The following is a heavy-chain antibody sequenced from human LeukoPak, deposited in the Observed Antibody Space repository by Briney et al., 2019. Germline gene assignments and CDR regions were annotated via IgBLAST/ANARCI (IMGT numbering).Heavy chain of an antibody. D-gene: IGHD3-3*01. V-gene: IGHV4-39*07. CDR2: IYYSGST. J-gene: IGHJ3*02. CDR3: ARVARGAEYYDFWSGYQYDAFDI. CDR1: GGSISSSSYY. Sequence: PSETLSLTCTVSGGSISSSSYYWGWIRQPPGKGLEWIGSIYYSGSTYYNPSLKSRVTISVDTSKNQFSLKLSSVTAADTAVYYCARVARGAEYYDFWSGYQYDAFDIWGQGTMVTVSS.